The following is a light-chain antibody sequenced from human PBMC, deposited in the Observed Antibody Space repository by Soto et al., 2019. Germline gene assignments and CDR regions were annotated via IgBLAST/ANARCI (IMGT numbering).Light chain of an antibody. V-gene: IGKV3-11*02. CDR1: QDVSIF. Sequence: EILLAQSPATLSLSTGERATLSCKASQDVSIFLAWYQQKPGQAPRLLIHDASNRATGVPARFSGSGSGRDFTLTITSLEPEDFAVYYCQQRSTWLYTFGQGTKLE. CDR3: QQRSTWLYT. CDR2: DAS. J-gene: IGKJ2*01.